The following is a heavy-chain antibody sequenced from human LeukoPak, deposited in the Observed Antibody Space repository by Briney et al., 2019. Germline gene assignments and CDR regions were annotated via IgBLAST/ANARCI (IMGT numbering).Heavy chain of an antibody. CDR3: AREATWGQWYFDH. D-gene: IGHD6-19*01. J-gene: IGHJ4*02. Sequence: GTSLRLSCVASGFSFSNHGMHWVRQAPGKGLEWVSVIASDGGAKFYADSVKGRFTLSRDNSKNMFFLQMNFLTVEDTAIYYCAREATWGQWYFDHWGQGTPVTVPS. CDR1: GFSFSNHG. CDR2: IASDGGAK. V-gene: IGHV3-30*03.